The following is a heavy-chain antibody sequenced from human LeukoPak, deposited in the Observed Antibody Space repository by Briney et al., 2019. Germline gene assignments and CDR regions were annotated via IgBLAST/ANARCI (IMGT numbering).Heavy chain of an antibody. CDR1: GGSLSSYY. CDR3: ARDQFSGAAAGTWIYNWFDP. Sequence: SETLSLTCTVSGGSLSSYYWSWIRQPAGKGLEWIGRIYTSGSTNYNPSLKSRVAMSVDTSKNQFSLKLSSVTAADTAVDYCARDQFSGAAAGTWIYNWFDPWGQGTLVTVSS. D-gene: IGHD6-13*01. V-gene: IGHV4-4*07. CDR2: IYTSGST. J-gene: IGHJ5*02.